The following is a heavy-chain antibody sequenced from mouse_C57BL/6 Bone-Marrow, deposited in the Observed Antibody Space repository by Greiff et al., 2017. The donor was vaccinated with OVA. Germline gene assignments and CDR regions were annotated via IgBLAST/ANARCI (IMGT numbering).Heavy chain of an antibody. Sequence: EVQLQQSGGDLVKPGGSLKLSCAASGFTFSSYGMSWVRQTPDKRLEWVATISSCGSYTYYPDSVKGRVTISRDNAKNTLYLQMSSLKSEDTAMYYCARHEGDYWGQGTSVTVSS. V-gene: IGHV5-6*01. CDR1: GFTFSSYG. J-gene: IGHJ4*01. CDR3: ARHEGDY. CDR2: ISSCGSYT.